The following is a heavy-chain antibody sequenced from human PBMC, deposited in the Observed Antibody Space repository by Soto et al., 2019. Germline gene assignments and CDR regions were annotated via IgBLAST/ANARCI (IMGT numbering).Heavy chain of an antibody. D-gene: IGHD4-17*01. V-gene: IGHV4-30-4*01. CDR2: IYYSGST. CDR1: GGSISSGDYY. J-gene: IGHJ4*02. Sequence: KPSETLSLTCTVSGGSISSGDYYWSWIRQPPGKGLEWIGYIYYSGSTYYNPSLKSRVTISVDTSKNQFSLKLSSVTAADTAVYYCARGLIGDYVPYFDYWGQGTLVTVSS. CDR3: ARGLIGDYVPYFDY.